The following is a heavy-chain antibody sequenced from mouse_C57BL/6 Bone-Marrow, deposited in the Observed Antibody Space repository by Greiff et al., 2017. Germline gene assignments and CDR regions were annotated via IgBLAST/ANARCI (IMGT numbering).Heavy chain of an antibody. CDR3: GRGGLYYGSLMDY. V-gene: IGHV5-4*01. Sequence: EVQRVESGGGLVKPGGFLKLSCAAFGLPFRSYAMSWVRQTPEKRLEWVATISDGGCYSYYPVNVQGRFTICRDDANDNLYPQMRHMKSEDAAMDYCGRGGLYYGSLMDYWGQGTSVTVSS. CDR2: ISDGGCYS. J-gene: IGHJ4*01. D-gene: IGHD1-1*01. CDR1: GLPFRSYA.